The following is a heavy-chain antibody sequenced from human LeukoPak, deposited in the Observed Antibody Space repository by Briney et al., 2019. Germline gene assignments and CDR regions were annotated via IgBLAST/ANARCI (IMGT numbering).Heavy chain of an antibody. CDR1: RYAFTSYW. CDR2: IFPRDSDT. J-gene: IGHJ4*02. CDR3: VRVGNNYFDY. D-gene: IGHD4-23*01. V-gene: IGHV5-51*01. Sequence: GESLKISCKGSRYAFTSYWIGWVRQMPGKRLEWMATIFPRDSDTRYSPSFQGQVTISADKSSNTAYLQWGSLKASDTGIYFCVRVGNNYFDYWGQGTLVTVSS.